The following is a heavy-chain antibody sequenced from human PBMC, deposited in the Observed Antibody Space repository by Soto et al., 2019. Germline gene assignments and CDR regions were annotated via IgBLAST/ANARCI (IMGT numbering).Heavy chain of an antibody. CDR2: ISGSGGST. CDR3: AKDIPSSIFGVVPSGILDY. J-gene: IGHJ4*02. CDR1: GFTFSSYA. D-gene: IGHD3-3*01. Sequence: PGGSLRLSCAASGFTFSSYAMSWVRQAPGKGLEWVSAISGSGGSTYYADSVKGRFTISRDNSKNTLYLQMNSLRAEDTAVYYCAKDIPSSIFGVVPSGILDYWGQGTLVTVSS. V-gene: IGHV3-23*01.